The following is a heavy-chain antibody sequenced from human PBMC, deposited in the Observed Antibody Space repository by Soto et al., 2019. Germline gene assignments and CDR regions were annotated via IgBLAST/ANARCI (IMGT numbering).Heavy chain of an antibody. CDR1: GDSIISSDFY. D-gene: IGHD3-3*02. J-gene: IGHJ5*02. Sequence: SETLSLTCTVSGDSIISSDFYWGWARQPPGKGLEWIGSIFYLGSSYYNPSLKSRVTMSVDTSKNQFSLRLRSVTAADTALYFCARHSLALRKNNWFDPWGQGSMVTVSS. CDR2: IFYLGSS. V-gene: IGHV4-39*01. CDR3: ARHSLALRKNNWFDP.